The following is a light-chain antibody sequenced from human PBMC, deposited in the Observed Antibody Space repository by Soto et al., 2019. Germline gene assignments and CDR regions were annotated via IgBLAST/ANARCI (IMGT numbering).Light chain of an antibody. CDR2: KAS. CDR1: QNINDW. CDR3: QQYGANSPWT. Sequence: DIQVTQSPSTLSASVGDRVTINCRASQNINDWLAWYQQKSGKAPKVLIYKASSLGSGVTSRFSGSGSGTEFTLTISSLQTDDFATYYCQQYGANSPWTFGQGTKVEIK. V-gene: IGKV1-5*03. J-gene: IGKJ1*01.